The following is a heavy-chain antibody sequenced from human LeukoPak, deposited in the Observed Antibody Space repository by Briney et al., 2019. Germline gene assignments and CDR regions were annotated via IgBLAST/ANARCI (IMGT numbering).Heavy chain of an antibody. V-gene: IGHV1-3*01. J-gene: IGHJ4*02. CDR3: AREGGTTYYYDSSGPTNFDY. D-gene: IGHD3-22*01. CDR2: INAGNGNT. CDR1: GYTFTSYA. Sequence: ASVKVSCKASGYTFTSYAMHWVRQAPGQRLEWMGWINAGNGNTKYSQKFQGRVTITRDTPASTAYMELSSLRSEDTAVYYCAREGGTTYYYDSSGPTNFDYWGQGTLVTVSS.